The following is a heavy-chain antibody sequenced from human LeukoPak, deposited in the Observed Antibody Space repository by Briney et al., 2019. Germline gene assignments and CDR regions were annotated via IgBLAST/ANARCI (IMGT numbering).Heavy chain of an antibody. CDR2: INPNSGGT. J-gene: IGHJ4*02. CDR1: GYTFTAYY. D-gene: IGHD3-22*01. CDR3: ARRCDTSSYYTYYFDY. Sequence: ASVNVSCKASGYTFTAYYIHWVRPAPGQGLEWMGWINPNSGGTNYAQRFQGRVTMTRDTSISTAYMELSRLRSDDTAVYFCARRCDTSSYYTYYFDYWGQGTLVTVSS. V-gene: IGHV1-2*02.